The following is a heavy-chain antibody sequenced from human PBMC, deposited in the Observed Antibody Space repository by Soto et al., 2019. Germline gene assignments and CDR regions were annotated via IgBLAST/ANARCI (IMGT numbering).Heavy chain of an antibody. Sequence: ASVKVSCKASGYTFTSYDINWVRQATGQGLEWMGWMNPNSGNTGYAQKFQGRVTMTRNTSISTAYMELSSLRSEDTAVYYCARGKRSLRFLAWLPILGYWGQGTLVTVSS. V-gene: IGHV1-8*01. CDR2: MNPNSGNT. J-gene: IGHJ4*02. D-gene: IGHD3-3*01. CDR1: GYTFTSYD. CDR3: ARGKRSLRFLAWLPILGY.